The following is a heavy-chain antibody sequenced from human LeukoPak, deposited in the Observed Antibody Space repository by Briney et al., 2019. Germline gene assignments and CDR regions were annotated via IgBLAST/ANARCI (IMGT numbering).Heavy chain of an antibody. Sequence: SETLSLTCAVSGGSISSSNWWSWVRQPPGKGLEWIGEIYHSGSTNYNPSLKSRVTISVDTSKNQFSLKLTSVTAADTAVYYCARAKGYCSGNTCDSPFDSWGQGTLVTVSS. CDR2: IYHSGST. CDR3: ARAKGYCSGNTCDSPFDS. V-gene: IGHV4-4*02. J-gene: IGHJ4*02. CDR1: GGSISSSNW. D-gene: IGHD2-15*01.